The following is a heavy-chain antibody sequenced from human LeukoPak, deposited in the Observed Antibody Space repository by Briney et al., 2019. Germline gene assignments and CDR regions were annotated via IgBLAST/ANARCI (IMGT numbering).Heavy chain of an antibody. CDR1: GLTFSTSG. Sequence: PGGSLRLSCIASGLTFSTSGMHWVRQAPGKGLEWVAMIWSDASNEFYADSVKGRFTISRDNSKNTVYLQMNSLRAEDTAVYYCARDRGTSSLDYWGQGTLVTVSS. CDR2: IWSDASNE. CDR3: ARDRGTSSLDY. D-gene: IGHD2-2*01. J-gene: IGHJ4*02. V-gene: IGHV3-33*01.